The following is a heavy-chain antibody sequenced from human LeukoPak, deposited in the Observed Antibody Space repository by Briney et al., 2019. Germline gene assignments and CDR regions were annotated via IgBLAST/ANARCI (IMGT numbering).Heavy chain of an antibody. D-gene: IGHD7-27*01. Sequence: SETLSLTCTVSGGSLSGYYWTWIRQPPGKGLEWIGYIYYSGSTNYNTSLKSRVTISLDTSRNQFSVKLTSVTAADTAVYYCARSKWGYAFDIWGQGTLVTVSS. CDR3: ARSKWGYAFDI. CDR1: GGSLSGYY. J-gene: IGHJ3*02. V-gene: IGHV4-59*01. CDR2: IYYSGST.